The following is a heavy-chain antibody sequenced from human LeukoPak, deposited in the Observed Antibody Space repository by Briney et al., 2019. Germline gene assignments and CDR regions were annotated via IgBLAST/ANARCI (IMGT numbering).Heavy chain of an antibody. CDR2: IIPIFGTA. V-gene: IGHV1-69*13. CDR3: ASRLYCSNTRCRNFPFAY. Sequence: ASVKVSRKASGGTFSSYAINWVRQAPGQGLEWMGGIIPIFGTANYAQKFQDRVTITAEESKRTANMELSSLRSEDTAIYYCASRLYCSNTRCRNFPFAYWGQGTLVTVSS. CDR1: GGTFSSYA. J-gene: IGHJ4*02. D-gene: IGHD2-2*01.